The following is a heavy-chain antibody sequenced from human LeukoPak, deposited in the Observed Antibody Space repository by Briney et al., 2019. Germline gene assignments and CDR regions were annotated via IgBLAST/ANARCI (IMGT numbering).Heavy chain of an antibody. D-gene: IGHD2-15*01. V-gene: IGHV4-59*12. CDR2: IYHSGST. CDR3: ARDLVLGPPDY. J-gene: IGHJ4*02. CDR1: GGSISGYY. Sequence: SETLSLTCTVSGGSISGYYWSWIRQPPGKGLERIGYIYHSGSTYYNPSLKSRVTISVDRSKNQFSLKLSSVTAADTAVYYCARDLVLGPPDYWGQGTLVTVSS.